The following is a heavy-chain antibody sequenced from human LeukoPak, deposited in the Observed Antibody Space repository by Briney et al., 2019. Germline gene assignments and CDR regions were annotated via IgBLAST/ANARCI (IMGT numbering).Heavy chain of an antibody. Sequence: GASVKVSCKASGGTFSGYAISWVRQAPGQGLEWMGGIIPIFGTANYAQKFQGRVTITADESTSTAYMELSSLRSEDTAVYYCARDNLRNFGVVITHGGYNWFDPWGQGTLVTVSS. CDR3: ARDNLRNFGVVITHGGYNWFDP. CDR2: IIPIFGTA. CDR1: GGTFSGYA. D-gene: IGHD3-3*01. V-gene: IGHV1-69*13. J-gene: IGHJ5*02.